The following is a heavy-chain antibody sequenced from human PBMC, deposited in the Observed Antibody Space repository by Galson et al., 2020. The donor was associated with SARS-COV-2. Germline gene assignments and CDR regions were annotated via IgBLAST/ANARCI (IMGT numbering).Heavy chain of an antibody. CDR2: IYSEGSST. D-gene: IGHD7-27*01. V-gene: IGHV3-74*01. J-gene: IGHJ4*02. CDR3: ARGDMGNDYFDY. Sequence: SCAASGFTFSSYWMHWVRQAPGKGLVWVSRIYSEGSSTSYADSVKGRFTISGDNAKNTLYLQMNSLRAEDTAVYYCARGDMGNDYFDYWGQGTLVTVSS. CDR1: GFTFSSYW.